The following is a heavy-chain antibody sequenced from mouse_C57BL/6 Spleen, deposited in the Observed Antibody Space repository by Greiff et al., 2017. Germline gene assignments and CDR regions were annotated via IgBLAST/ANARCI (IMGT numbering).Heavy chain of an antibody. J-gene: IGHJ4*01. CDR1: GYTFTSYW. V-gene: IGHV1-69*01. CDR3: ARGPYYGCDDRGAMDY. D-gene: IGHD2-2*01. CDR2: IDPSDSYT. Sequence: QVQLQQSGAELVMPGASVKLSCKASGYTFTSYWMHWVKQRPGQGLEWIGEIDPSDSYTNYNQKFKGKSTLTVDKSSSTAYMQLSSLTSEDSAVYYCARGPYYGCDDRGAMDYWGQGTSVTVSS.